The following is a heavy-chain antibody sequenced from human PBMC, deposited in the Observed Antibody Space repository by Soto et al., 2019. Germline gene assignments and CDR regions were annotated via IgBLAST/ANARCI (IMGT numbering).Heavy chain of an antibody. CDR1: GGSISSGGYS. CDR3: ARGKGSAMVDFDY. CDR2: IYRSGST. D-gene: IGHD5-18*01. Sequence: SETLSLTCAVSGGSISSGGYSWSWIRQPPGKGLEWIGYIYRSGSTYYNPSLKSRVTISVDRSKNQFSLKLSSVTAADTAVYYCARGKGSAMVDFDYWGQGTLVTVSS. V-gene: IGHV4-30-2*01. J-gene: IGHJ4*02.